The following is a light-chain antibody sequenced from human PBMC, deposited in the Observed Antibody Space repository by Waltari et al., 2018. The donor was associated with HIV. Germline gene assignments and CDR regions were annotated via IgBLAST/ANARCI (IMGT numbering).Light chain of an antibody. CDR2: AAS. CDR1: QNIYSF. J-gene: IGKJ2*01. Sequence: DIQMTQSPSSLSAAVGDSVNITCRARQNIYSFLNWYQHKPGKVPKVLIYAASTLENGVPSRFRGTGSSTDFTLTINNVQPEDFATYFCQQGHTTPRTFGQGTNVEIK. CDR3: QQGHTTPRT. V-gene: IGKV1-39*01.